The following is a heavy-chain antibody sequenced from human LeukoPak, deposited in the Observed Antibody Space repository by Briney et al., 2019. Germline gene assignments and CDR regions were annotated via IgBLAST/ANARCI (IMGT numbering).Heavy chain of an antibody. J-gene: IGHJ4*02. V-gene: IGHV3-48*03. CDR3: AKVMRGIAVAGTSDY. Sequence: GGSLRLSCAASGFTFSSYEMNWVRQAPGKGLEWVSYISSSGSTTYYADSVKGRFTISRDNSKNTLYLQMNSLRAEDTAVYYCAKVMRGIAVAGTSDYWGQGTLVTVSS. CDR2: ISSSGSTT. D-gene: IGHD6-19*01. CDR1: GFTFSSYE.